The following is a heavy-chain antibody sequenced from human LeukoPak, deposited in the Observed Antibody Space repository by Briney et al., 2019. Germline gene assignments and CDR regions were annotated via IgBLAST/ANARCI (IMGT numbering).Heavy chain of an antibody. CDR2: IYYSGST. CDR1: GGSISSGNW. V-gene: IGHV4-30-4*01. Sequence: SGTLSLTCVVSGGSISSGNWWSWVRQPPGKGLEWIGYIYYSGSTYYNPSLKSRVTISVDTSKNQFSLKLSSVTAADTAVYYCARGVPHEDIVLMVYAPNWFDPWGQGTLVTVSS. J-gene: IGHJ5*02. D-gene: IGHD2-8*01. CDR3: ARGVPHEDIVLMVYAPNWFDP.